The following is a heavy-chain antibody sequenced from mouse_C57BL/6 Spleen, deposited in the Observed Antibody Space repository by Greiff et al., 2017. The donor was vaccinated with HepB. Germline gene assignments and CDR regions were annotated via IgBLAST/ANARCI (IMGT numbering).Heavy chain of an antibody. CDR2: ISDGGSYT. J-gene: IGHJ2*01. Sequence: EVQGVESGGGLVKPGGSLKLSCAASGFTFSSYAMSWVRQTPEKRLEWVATISDGGSYTYYPDNVKGRFTISRDNAKNNLYLQMSHLKSEDTAMYYCARDGFITTVVGFDYWGQGTTLTVSS. V-gene: IGHV5-4*01. CDR3: ARDGFITTVVGFDY. D-gene: IGHD1-1*01. CDR1: GFTFSSYA.